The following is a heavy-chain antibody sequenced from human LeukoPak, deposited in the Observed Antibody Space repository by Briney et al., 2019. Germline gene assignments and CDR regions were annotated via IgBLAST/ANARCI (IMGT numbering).Heavy chain of an antibody. J-gene: IGHJ6*03. Sequence: GGSLRLSCAASGFTFSSYGMSWVRQAPGKVLEWVSAISGTGGTTYYADSVKGRFTISRDDSKNILYLQMNSLRAEDTAVYYCAKSASAYYYMDVWGKGTTVTVSS. V-gene: IGHV3-23*01. CDR3: AKSASAYYYMDV. CDR1: GFTFSSYG. CDR2: ISGTGGTT. D-gene: IGHD4/OR15-4a*01.